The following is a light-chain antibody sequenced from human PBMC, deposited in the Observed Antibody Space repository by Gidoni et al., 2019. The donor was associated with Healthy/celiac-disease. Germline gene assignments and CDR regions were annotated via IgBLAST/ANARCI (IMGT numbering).Light chain of an antibody. CDR2: SHN. J-gene: IGLJ3*02. Sequence: QSVLTQPPSTSGTPGQRVSISCSGTRSNIGSNTVTWYQHLPGTAPKLLIYSHNQRPSGVPDRFSDYKSGTSASLAISGLQSEDEGDYYCAAWDDNLNAWVFGGGTKLTVL. CDR1: RSNIGSNT. CDR3: AAWDDNLNAWV. V-gene: IGLV1-44*01.